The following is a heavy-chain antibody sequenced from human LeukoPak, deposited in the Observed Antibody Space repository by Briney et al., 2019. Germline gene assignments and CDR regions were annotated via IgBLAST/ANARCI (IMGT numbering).Heavy chain of an antibody. V-gene: IGHV4-30-4*01. CDR3: ARESNYGSGSYYWYFDL. J-gene: IGHJ2*01. CDR1: GGSGGSISSSDW. D-gene: IGHD3-10*01. CDR2: IYYSGST. Sequence: SETLSLTCAVSGGSGGSISSSDWWNWVRQPPGKGLEWIGYIYYSGSTYYNPSLKSRVTISVDMSKNQFSLRLSSVTAADTAVYYCARESNYGSGSYYWYFDLWGRGTLVTVSS.